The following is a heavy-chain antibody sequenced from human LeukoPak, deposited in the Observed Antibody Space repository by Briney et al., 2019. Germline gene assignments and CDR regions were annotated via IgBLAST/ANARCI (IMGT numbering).Heavy chain of an antibody. Sequence: SETLSLTCAVYGGSFSGYYWSWIRQPPGKGLEWIGEINRSGSTNYNPSLKSRVTISVDTSKNQFSLKLSSVTAADTAVYYCARVYNWNYYFDYWGQGTLVTVGS. J-gene: IGHJ4*02. CDR1: GGSFSGYY. CDR2: INRSGST. D-gene: IGHD1-7*01. V-gene: IGHV4-34*01. CDR3: ARVYNWNYYFDY.